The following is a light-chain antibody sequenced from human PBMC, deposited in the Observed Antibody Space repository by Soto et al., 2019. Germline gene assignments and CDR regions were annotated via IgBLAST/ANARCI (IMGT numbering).Light chain of an antibody. J-gene: IGLJ1*01. CDR1: SSDVGGYDF. CDR3: RSYTSGNLDV. CDR2: DVS. Sequence: QSALAQPASVSGSPGQSISISCTGTSSDVGGYDFVSWYQQHPGKAPKLIIYDVSNRASGVSSRFSGSKSGNTASLTISGLQDEDEADYHCRSYTSGNLDVFGTGTKVTVL. V-gene: IGLV2-14*03.